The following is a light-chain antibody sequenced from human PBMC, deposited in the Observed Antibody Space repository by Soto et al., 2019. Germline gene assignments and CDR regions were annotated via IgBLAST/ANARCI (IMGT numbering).Light chain of an antibody. CDR1: QDIRKD. V-gene: IGKV1-17*01. J-gene: IGKJ1*01. Sequence: DIQMTQSPSSLSASVGDRVTITCRASQDIRKDLGWFQQKPGKAPKRLFYAASSLQSGVPSRFSGSGSGTEFTLTISSLQPEDFATYYCLQYNIYPQTFGQGTKVDIK. CDR3: LQYNIYPQT. CDR2: AAS.